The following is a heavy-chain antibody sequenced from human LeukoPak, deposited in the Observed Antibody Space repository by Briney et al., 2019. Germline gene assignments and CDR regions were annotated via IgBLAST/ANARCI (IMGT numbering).Heavy chain of an antibody. V-gene: IGHV3-21*01. CDR2: ISSSSSYI. Sequence: GGSLRLSCAASGFTFSSYSINWVRQAPGKGLEWVSSISSSSSYIYYADSVKGRFTISRDNAKNSLYLQMNSLRAEDTAVYYCAVRYCSSTSCSLFWGQGTLVTVSS. CDR1: GFTFSSYS. D-gene: IGHD2-2*01. CDR3: AVRYCSSTSCSLF. J-gene: IGHJ4*02.